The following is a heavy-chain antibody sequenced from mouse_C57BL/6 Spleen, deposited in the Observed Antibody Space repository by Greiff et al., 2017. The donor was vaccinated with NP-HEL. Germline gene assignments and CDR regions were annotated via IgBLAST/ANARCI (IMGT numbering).Heavy chain of an antibody. V-gene: IGHV5-16*01. CDR2: INYDGSST. Sequence: DVMLVESEGGLVQPGSSMKLSCTASGFTFSDYYMAWVRQVPEKGLEWVANINYDGSSTYYLDSLKSRFIISRDNAKNILYLQMSSLKSEDTATYYCARVSYYYGSPYAMDYWGQGTSVTVSS. CDR3: ARVSYYYGSPYAMDY. D-gene: IGHD1-1*01. J-gene: IGHJ4*01. CDR1: GFTFSDYY.